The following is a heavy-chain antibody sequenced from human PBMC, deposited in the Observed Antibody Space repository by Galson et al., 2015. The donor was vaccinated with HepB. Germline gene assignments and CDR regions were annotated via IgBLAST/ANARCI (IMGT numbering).Heavy chain of an antibody. CDR1: GGTFSSYA. V-gene: IGHV1-69*13. J-gene: IGHJ6*02. CDR2: IIPIFDTA. CDR3: ARSLASETDYASYYYYSMDV. D-gene: IGHD4-17*01. Sequence: SVKVSCKASGGTFSSYAISWVRQAPGQGLEWMGGIIPIFDTANYAQKFQGRVTITADESTSTAYMELSSLRSEDTAVYYCARSLASETDYASYYYYSMDVWGQGTTVTVSS.